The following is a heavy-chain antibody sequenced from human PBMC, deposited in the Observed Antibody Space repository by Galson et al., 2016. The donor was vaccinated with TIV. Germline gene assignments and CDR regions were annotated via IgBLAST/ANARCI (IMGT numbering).Heavy chain of an antibody. CDR1: GDTFSNYA. J-gene: IGHJ5*02. V-gene: IGHV1-69*01. CDR3: ARGRGIYDSSGYFLFDH. CDR2: IIPFFGTS. Sequence: SGDTFSNYAISWVRQAPGQGLEWMGGIIPFFGTSNYAQKFQGRVTISADESTTTAYLELSSLRSEDTAVYYCARGRGIYDSSGYFLFDHWGQGTLVTVSS. D-gene: IGHD3-22*01.